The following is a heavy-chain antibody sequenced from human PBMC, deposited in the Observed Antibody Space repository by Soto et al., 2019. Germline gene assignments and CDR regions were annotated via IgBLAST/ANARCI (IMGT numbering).Heavy chain of an antibody. CDR3: ARMTTLTGFERFQD. D-gene: IGHD3-9*01. Sequence: QVQLVQSGGEVRKPGASVKLSCKASGYSFNDYYIHWVRQGPGQALEWIGMSNSSGGSTTYAERFQDRLTLTRDKSTRTVYMELSSLSSADTANYYCARMTTLTGFERFQDWGQGGLVSVSS. CDR1: GYSFNDYY. J-gene: IGHJ1*01. V-gene: IGHV1-46*02. CDR2: SNSSGGST.